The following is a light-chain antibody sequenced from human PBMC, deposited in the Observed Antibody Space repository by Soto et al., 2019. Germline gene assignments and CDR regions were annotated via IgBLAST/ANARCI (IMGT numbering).Light chain of an antibody. CDR1: QNICRY. J-gene: IGKJ1*01. V-gene: IGKV1-39*01. CDR2: AAS. CDR3: QQSDSSPRT. Sequence: DIPMTQPPLSVSSSFGHLVTITCRASQNICRYVHWFQQKPGKAPRLLIYAASNLEPGVPPRFSGSGSGTEFTLTISNLQPEDFATYYCQQSDSSPRTFGQGTKVDIK.